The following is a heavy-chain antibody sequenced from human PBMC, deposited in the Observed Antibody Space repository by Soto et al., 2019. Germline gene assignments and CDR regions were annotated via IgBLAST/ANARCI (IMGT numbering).Heavy chain of an antibody. CDR2: IYYSGST. CDR3: ARSPLWFGESSFDY. Sequence: CTVSGGSISSYYWSWIRQPPGKGLEWIGYIYYSGSTNYNPSLKSRVTISVDTSKNQFSLKLSSVTAADTAVYYCARSPLWFGESSFDYWGQGTLVTVS. V-gene: IGHV4-59*01. J-gene: IGHJ4*02. CDR1: GGSISSYY. D-gene: IGHD3-10*01.